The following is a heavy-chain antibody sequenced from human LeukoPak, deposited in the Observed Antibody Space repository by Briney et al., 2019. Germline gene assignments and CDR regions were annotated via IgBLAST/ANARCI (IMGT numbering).Heavy chain of an antibody. V-gene: IGHV3-23*01. CDR2: ITSRDGRT. D-gene: IGHD4-17*01. CDR1: EFTFSRYA. Sequence: GGSLRLSCAAPEFTFSRYAMTWVRQAPGKGLEWVSSITSRDGRTSYADSVKGRFTVSRDNSKNTLYLQMNYLRVEDTAVYYCARDPNGDYLGAFDFWGQGTLVTVSS. CDR3: ARDPNGDYLGAFDF. J-gene: IGHJ3*01.